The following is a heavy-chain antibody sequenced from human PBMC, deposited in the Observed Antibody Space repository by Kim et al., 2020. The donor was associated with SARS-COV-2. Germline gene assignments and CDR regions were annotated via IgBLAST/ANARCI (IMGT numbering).Heavy chain of an antibody. CDR1: GGSISRTSYT. V-gene: IGHV4-39*01. CDR2: IDYSGST. J-gene: IGHJ4*02. D-gene: IGHD3-16*02. CDR3: ARRSFSVTPYYFDY. Sequence: SETLFLTCTVSGGSISRTSYTWGWIRQPPGKGLEWIGSIDYSGSTNYNPSLKSRVTISVDTSKNQFSLKLSSVTAADTAVYYCARRSFSVTPYYFDYWGQGTLVTVSS.